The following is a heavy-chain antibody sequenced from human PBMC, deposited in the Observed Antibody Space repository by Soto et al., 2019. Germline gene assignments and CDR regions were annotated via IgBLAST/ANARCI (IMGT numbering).Heavy chain of an antibody. J-gene: IGHJ6*02. CDR1: GDSISSGGYY. D-gene: IGHD6-19*01. Sequence: QVQLQESGPGLVKPSQTLSLTCTVSGDSISSGGYYWNWVRQHPGKGLEWIGFIYYNGNTYYNPSLKSRVTISVDTSKTHFSLTLSSVTAADTPVYYCARAGLCMAVAGLFYNYAMDVWGRGTTVTVSS. CDR3: ARAGLCMAVAGLFYNYAMDV. CDR2: IYYNGNT. V-gene: IGHV4-31*03.